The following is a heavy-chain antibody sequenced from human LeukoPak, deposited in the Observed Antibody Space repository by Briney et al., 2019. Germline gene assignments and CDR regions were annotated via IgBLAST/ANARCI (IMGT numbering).Heavy chain of an antibody. J-gene: IGHJ4*02. CDR1: GFTFTSYG. CDR3: ARVSSTWIQLWSTSNYFDY. Sequence: GGSLRLSCAASGFTFTSYGISWVRQAPGQGLEWMGWISAYNGNTNYAQKLQGRVTMTTDTSTSTAYMELRSLRSDDTAVYYCARVSSTWIQLWSTSNYFDYWGQGTLVTVSS. CDR2: ISAYNGNT. V-gene: IGHV1-18*01. D-gene: IGHD5-18*01.